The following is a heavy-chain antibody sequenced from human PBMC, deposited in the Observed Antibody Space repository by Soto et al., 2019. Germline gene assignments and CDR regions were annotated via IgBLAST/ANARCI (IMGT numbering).Heavy chain of an antibody. CDR2: IIPIFGTA. CDR3: ARVRRIFGGVTLYNWFDP. D-gene: IGHD3-3*02. J-gene: IGHJ5*02. Sequence: QVQLVQSGAEVKKPGSSVKVSCKASGGTFSSYAISWVRQAPGQGLEWMGGIIPIFGTANYAQKFQGRVTITADESTSTAYMELSSLRSEDTAVYYCARVRRIFGGVTLYNWFDPWGQGTLVTVSS. V-gene: IGHV1-69*01. CDR1: GGTFSSYA.